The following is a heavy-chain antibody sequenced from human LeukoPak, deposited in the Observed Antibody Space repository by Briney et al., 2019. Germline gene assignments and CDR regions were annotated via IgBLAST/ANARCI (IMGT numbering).Heavy chain of an antibody. D-gene: IGHD2-2*02. V-gene: IGHV4-39*01. CDR2: IYYSGST. CDR1: GGSISSSSYY. Sequence: SETLSLTCTVSGGSISSSSYYWGWIRQPPGKGLEWIGSIYYSGSTYYNPSLKSRVTISVDTSKNQFSLKLSSVTAADTAVYYCARPEFDFDCSSTGCYTFWFDPWGQGTLVTVSS. J-gene: IGHJ5*02. CDR3: ARPEFDFDCSSTGCYTFWFDP.